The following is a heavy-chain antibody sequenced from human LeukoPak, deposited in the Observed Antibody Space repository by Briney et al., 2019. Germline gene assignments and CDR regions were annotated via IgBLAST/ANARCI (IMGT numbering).Heavy chain of an antibody. J-gene: IGHJ3*02. D-gene: IGHD2-21*02. CDR3: ARGQVTAVTVLASFDI. V-gene: IGHV3-7*04. CDR2: MNQDGSEK. CDR1: GFTFSSYW. Sequence: GGSLRLSCAASGFTFSSYWMNWVRQDPGKGLEWVANMNQDGSEKYYVDSVKGRFTISRDNGKKSLYLQMNSLRAEDTAVYYCARGQVTAVTVLASFDIWGQGAMVTVSS.